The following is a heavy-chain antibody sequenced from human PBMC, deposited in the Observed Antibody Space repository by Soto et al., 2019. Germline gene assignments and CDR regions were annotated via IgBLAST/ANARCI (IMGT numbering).Heavy chain of an antibody. V-gene: IGHV3-74*01. CDR3: ASGGLMHGFDM. Sequence: EVQLVESGGGLVQPGGSLRLSCAASRFTFSSYWIHWVRQAPGKGLVWVSRVNNDGSDTIYADSVKGRFTISRDNGKNTGYLQTSSLRDEDTALYFCASGGLMHGFDMWGQGTMVTVSS. J-gene: IGHJ3*02. CDR2: VNNDGSDT. CDR1: RFTFSSYW.